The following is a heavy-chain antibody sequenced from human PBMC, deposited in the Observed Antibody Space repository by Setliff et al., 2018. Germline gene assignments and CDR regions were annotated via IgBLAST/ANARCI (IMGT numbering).Heavy chain of an antibody. D-gene: IGHD6-6*01. V-gene: IGHV4-34*01. CDR3: ARGRNIAARLLDS. CDR2: INHRGST. CDR1: GGTFSDYH. J-gene: IGHJ4*02. Sequence: SETLSLTCAAYGGTFSDYHWTWIRQSPEKGLEWIGEINHRGSTNYNPSLKSRVTISIDTSRDQFSLKLISMIAADTAVYYCARGRNIAARLLDSWGQGTLVTV.